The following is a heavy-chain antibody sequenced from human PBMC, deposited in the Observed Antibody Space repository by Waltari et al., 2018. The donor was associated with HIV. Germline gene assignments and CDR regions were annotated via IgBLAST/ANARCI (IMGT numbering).Heavy chain of an antibody. CDR3: ARDRGVVTPNYGMDV. Sequence: EVQLVESGGGLVQPGGSLRLSCAASGFTFSTSSMNWVRQAPGKGLEWVSHISGSSFTIYYADSVKGRFTISRDNAKNSLYLQMNSLRAEDTAVYYCARDRGVVTPNYGMDVWGQGTTVTVSS. D-gene: IGHD2-21*02. CDR1: GFTFSTSS. CDR2: ISGSSFTI. V-gene: IGHV3-48*01. J-gene: IGHJ6*02.